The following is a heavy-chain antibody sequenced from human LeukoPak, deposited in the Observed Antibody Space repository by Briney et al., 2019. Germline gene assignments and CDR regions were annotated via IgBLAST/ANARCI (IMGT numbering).Heavy chain of an antibody. D-gene: IGHD4-23*01. J-gene: IGHJ3*02. CDR1: GGSISSYY. CDR2: IYYSGST. V-gene: IGHV4-59*01. Sequence: NPSETLSLTCTVSGGSISSYYWSWIRQPPGKGLEWIGYIYYSGSTNYNPSLKSRVTISVDTSKNQFSLKLSSVTAADTAVYYCARDYGGSFFDIWGQGTMVTVSS. CDR3: ARDYGGSFFDI.